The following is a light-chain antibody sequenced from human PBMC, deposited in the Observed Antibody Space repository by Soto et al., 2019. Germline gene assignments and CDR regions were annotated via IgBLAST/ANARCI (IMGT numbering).Light chain of an antibody. CDR3: LQHNSYPRT. J-gene: IGKJ1*01. V-gene: IGKV1-17*01. Sequence: IQVTQSPSSLSASVGDRVTITCRTSQGIRSALGWYQQKPGKVPKLLIYAASTLQSGVPSRFSGSGSGTEFTLTISSLQPEDFATYYCLQHNSYPRTFGQGTKVDIK. CDR2: AAS. CDR1: QGIRSA.